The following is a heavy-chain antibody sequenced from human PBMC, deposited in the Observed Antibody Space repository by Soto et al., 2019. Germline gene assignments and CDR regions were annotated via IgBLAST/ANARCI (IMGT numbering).Heavy chain of an antibody. J-gene: IGHJ5*02. CDR1: GYSFTSYW. Sequence: EVQLVQSGAEVKKPGESLKISCKGSGYSFTSYWIGWVRQMPGKGLEWMGIIYPGDSDTRYSPSFQGQVTISADKSISTAYLQWSRLKASDTAMYYCALTDNWNGVDNWFDPWGQGTLVTVSS. V-gene: IGHV5-51*03. CDR3: ALTDNWNGVDNWFDP. D-gene: IGHD1-1*01. CDR2: IYPGDSDT.